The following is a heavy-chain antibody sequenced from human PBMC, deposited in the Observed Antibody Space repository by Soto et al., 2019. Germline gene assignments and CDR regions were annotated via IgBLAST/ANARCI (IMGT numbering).Heavy chain of an antibody. CDR1: GCSISSSSYF. J-gene: IGHJ5*02. CDR3: ARHPSNFXFDL. CDR2: IYYSGST. Sequence: SGTLSLPCTVSGCSISSSSYFWGWVRQPPGKGLEWIGSIYYSGSTYYNPSLKSRVTVSVDTSKNQFSLKLSSVTAADTAVYYCARHPSNFXFDLWGQGTLVTVSS. V-gene: IGHV4-39*01. D-gene: IGHD4-4*01.